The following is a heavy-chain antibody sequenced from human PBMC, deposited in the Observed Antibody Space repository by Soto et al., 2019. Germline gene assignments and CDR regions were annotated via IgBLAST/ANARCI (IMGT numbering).Heavy chain of an antibody. Sequence: QVQLVQSGAEVKKPGASVKVSCKASGYTFTSYGISWVRQAPGQGLEWMGWISAYNGNTNYAQKLQGRVTMTTDTATSTASMELRSLRTDDTAVYYCVVAAKPYYFDYWGQGTLVTVSS. CDR2: ISAYNGNT. D-gene: IGHD2-15*01. CDR1: GYTFTSYG. CDR3: VVAAKPYYFDY. V-gene: IGHV1-18*01. J-gene: IGHJ4*02.